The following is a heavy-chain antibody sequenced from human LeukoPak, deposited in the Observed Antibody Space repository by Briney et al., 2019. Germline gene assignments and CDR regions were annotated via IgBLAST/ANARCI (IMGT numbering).Heavy chain of an antibody. Sequence: GGSLRLSCTASKFTFSHYGMQWVRQAPGKGLEWVAVISSDGSIKVYADSVKGRFTLSRDNSVNTVDLQMNSLRAEDTAVYYCVKEYHSRGFGAYFDYWGQGTLVTVSS. CDR1: KFTFSHYG. CDR2: ISSDGSIK. CDR3: VKEYHSRGFGAYFDY. D-gene: IGHD3-3*01. J-gene: IGHJ4*02. V-gene: IGHV3-30*18.